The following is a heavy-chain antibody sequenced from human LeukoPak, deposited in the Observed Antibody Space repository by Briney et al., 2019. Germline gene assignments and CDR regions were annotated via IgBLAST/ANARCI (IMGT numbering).Heavy chain of an antibody. CDR3: VRHLYWDEIDI. CDR2: IDRRGTT. CDR1: GESLSGYY. D-gene: IGHD2-8*02. V-gene: IGHV4-34*01. Sequence: SETLSLTCAVYGESLSGYYVSWIRQPPGKGLEWIGEIDRRGTTYSNPSLKSRVTFSVDTSKNQFSLKLSSVTVADTSIYYCVRHLYWDEIDIWGQGTMVTVSS. J-gene: IGHJ3*02.